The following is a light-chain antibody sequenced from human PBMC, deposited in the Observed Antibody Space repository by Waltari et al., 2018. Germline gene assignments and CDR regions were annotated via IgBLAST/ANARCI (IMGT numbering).Light chain of an antibody. CDR2: GAS. V-gene: IGKV3-20*01. J-gene: IGKJ2*01. Sequence: ELVLTQTPGTLSLSPGEGATLSCRASQSVSSIYLAWYQQKPGRAPRLLIYGASNRATGIPDRFSGSGSGTDFSLTISSLEPEDFAVYYCQQYGTSPPMYTFGQGTNLEIK. CDR3: QQYGTSPPMYT. CDR1: QSVSSIY.